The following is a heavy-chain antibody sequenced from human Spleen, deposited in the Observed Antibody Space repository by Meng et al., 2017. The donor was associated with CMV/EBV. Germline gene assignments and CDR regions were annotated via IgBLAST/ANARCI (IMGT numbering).Heavy chain of an antibody. J-gene: IGHJ2*01. V-gene: IGHV1-2*02. CDR1: GYTFTGYH. CDR3: ARETDYGGLYWYFDL. Sequence: SGYTFTGYHIHWVRQAPGQGLAWMAWLNPNSGATRYAQKFQGRVTMTGDTSLSTAYMEMSSLRSDDTAVYYCARETDYGGLYWYFDLWGRGTLVTVSS. D-gene: IGHD4-23*01. CDR2: LNPNSGAT.